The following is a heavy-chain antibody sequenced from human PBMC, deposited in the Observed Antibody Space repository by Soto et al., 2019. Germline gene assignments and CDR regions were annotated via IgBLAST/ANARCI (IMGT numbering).Heavy chain of an antibody. CDR1: GFTFSNAW. J-gene: IGHJ4*02. D-gene: IGHD3-22*01. V-gene: IGHV3-15*07. CDR3: TTADDYYDSSGYYHRGFYYFDY. CDR2: IKSKTDGGTT. Sequence: GGSLRLSCAASGFTFSNAWMNWVRQAPGKGLEWVGRIKSKTDGGTTDYAAPVKGRFTISRDDSKNTLYLQMNSLKTEDTAVYYCTTADDYYDSSGYYHRGFYYFDYWGQGTLVTVSS.